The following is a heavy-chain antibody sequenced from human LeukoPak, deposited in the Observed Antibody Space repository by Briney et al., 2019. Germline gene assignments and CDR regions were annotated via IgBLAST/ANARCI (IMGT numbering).Heavy chain of an antibody. CDR2: ISSSDSTI. D-gene: IGHD3-10*02. Sequence: GGSLRLSCAASGFTFSSYEMHWVRQAPGKGLEWVSYISSSDSTIYYADSVKGRLTISRDNAKNSLYLQMNSLRAEDTAVYYCAELGITMIGGVWGEGTTVTISS. CDR3: AELGITMIGGV. J-gene: IGHJ6*04. CDR1: GFTFSSYE. V-gene: IGHV3-48*03.